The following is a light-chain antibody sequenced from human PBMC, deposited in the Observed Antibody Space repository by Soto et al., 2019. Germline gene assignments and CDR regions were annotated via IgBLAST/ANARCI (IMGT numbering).Light chain of an antibody. CDR1: QSISSW. CDR3: QQYNSYPLT. J-gene: IGKJ4*01. CDR2: KAS. V-gene: IGKV1-5*03. Sequence: DIQMTQSPSTLSASVGDRVTITCRASQSISSWLAWYQQKPGKAPNLLIYKASSLESGVPSRFSGRGSGTEFTLPISSLQPDDFATYYCQQYNSYPLTFGGGTKVEIK.